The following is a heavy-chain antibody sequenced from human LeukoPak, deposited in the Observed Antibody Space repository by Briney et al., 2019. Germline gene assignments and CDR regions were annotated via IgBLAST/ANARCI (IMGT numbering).Heavy chain of an antibody. CDR3: AKASAWELLPYFDY. V-gene: IGHV3-23*01. D-gene: IGHD1-26*01. CDR1: GFTFSSYA. J-gene: IGHJ4*02. CDR2: ISGSGGST. Sequence: GGSLRLSCAASGFTFSSYAMSWVRQAPGKGLEWVSAISGSGGSTYYADSVKGRFTISRDNSKTTLYLQMNSLRAEDTAVYYCAKASAWELLPYFDYWGQGTLVTVSS.